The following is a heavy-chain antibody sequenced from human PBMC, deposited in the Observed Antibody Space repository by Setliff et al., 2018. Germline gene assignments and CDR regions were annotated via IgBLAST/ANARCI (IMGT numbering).Heavy chain of an antibody. V-gene: IGHV3-30*04. CDR1: GFTFSSYA. J-gene: IGHJ4*02. CDR2: ISYDGSNK. D-gene: IGHD3-22*01. CDR3: ARGDSSGYYYVQEVFIDY. Sequence: GGSLRLSCAASGFTFSSYAMHWVRQAPGKGLEWVAVISYDGSNKYYADSVKGRFTISRDNSKNTLYLQMNSLRAEDTAVYYCARGDSSGYYYVQEVFIDYWGQGTLVTVAS.